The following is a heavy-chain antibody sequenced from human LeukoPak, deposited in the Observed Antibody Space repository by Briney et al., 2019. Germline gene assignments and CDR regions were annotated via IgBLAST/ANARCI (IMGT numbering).Heavy chain of an antibody. CDR1: GGSVSSGSYY. V-gene: IGHV4-61*01. J-gene: IGHJ4*02. D-gene: IGHD3-9*01. CDR2: IYYSGST. Sequence: SETLSLTCTVSGGSVSSGSYYWSWIRQPPGKGLEWIGYIYYSGSTNYNPSLKSRVTISVDTSKKQFSLKLSSVTAADTAVYYCARGKRYYDILTGYYNGHFDYWGQGTLVTVSS. CDR3: ARGKRYYDILTGYYNGHFDY.